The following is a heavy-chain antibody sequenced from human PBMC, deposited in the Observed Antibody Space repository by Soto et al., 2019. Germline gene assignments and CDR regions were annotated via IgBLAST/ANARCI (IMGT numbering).Heavy chain of an antibody. D-gene: IGHD3-10*01. CDR1: GYTLTSYG. V-gene: IGHV1-18*04. J-gene: IGHJ6*02. Sequence: GASVKVSCKASGYTLTSYGISWVRQAPGQGLEGMGWISAYNGNTNYAQKLQGRVTMTTDTSTNTAYMELRSLRSDDTAVYYCARSPLWFGETHYGMDVWGQGTTVTVSS. CDR3: ARSPLWFGETHYGMDV. CDR2: ISAYNGNT.